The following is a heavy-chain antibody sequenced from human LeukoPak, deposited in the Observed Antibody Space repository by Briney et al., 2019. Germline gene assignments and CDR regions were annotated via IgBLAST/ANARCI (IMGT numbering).Heavy chain of an antibody. J-gene: IGHJ4*02. CDR2: IIPIFGTA. CDR3: ARGVWAMVRGVTIFDY. V-gene: IGHV1-69*13. CDR1: GGTFSSYA. D-gene: IGHD3-10*01. Sequence: RASVKVSCKASGGTFSSYAISWVRQAPGQGLEWMGGIIPIFGTANYAQKFQGRVTITADESTSTAYMELSSLRSEDTAVYYCARGVWAMVRGVTIFDYWGQGTLVTVSS.